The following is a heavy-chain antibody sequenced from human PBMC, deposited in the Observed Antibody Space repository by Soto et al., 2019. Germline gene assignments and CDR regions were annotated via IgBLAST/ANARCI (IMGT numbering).Heavy chain of an antibody. J-gene: IGHJ6*02. CDR3: ARVTEQWLVEEALYGMDV. D-gene: IGHD6-19*01. CDR1: GFTFSSYA. Sequence: QVQLVESGGGVVQPGRSLRLSCAASGFTFSSYAMHWVRQAPGKGLEWVAVISYDGNNKYYADSVKGRFTISRVKSKNTLNLPMNSLRAEDTAVYYCARVTEQWLVEEALYGMDVWGQGTTVTVSS. V-gene: IGHV3-30-3*01. CDR2: ISYDGNNK.